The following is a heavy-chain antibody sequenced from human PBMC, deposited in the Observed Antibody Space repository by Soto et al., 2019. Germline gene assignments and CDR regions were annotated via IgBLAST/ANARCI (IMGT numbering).Heavy chain of an antibody. CDR3: ATGGGDDSPPGLTYYFDY. V-gene: IGHV1-24*01. CDR1: GYTLTELS. D-gene: IGHD3-16*01. CDR2: FDPEDGET. Sequence: ASVKVSCKVSGYTLTELSMHWVRQAPGKGLEWMGGFDPEDGETIYAQKFQGRVTMTEDTSTDTAYMELSSLRSEDTAVYYWATGGGDDSPPGLTYYFDYWGQGTLVTVSS. J-gene: IGHJ4*02.